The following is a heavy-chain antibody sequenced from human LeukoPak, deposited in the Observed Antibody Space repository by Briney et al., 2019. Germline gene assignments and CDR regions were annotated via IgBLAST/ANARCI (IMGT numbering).Heavy chain of an antibody. CDR2: ISSNGGST. V-gene: IGHV3-64*01. Sequence: GGSLRLSCAASGFTFSSYAMHWVRQAPGKGLEYVSAISSNGGSTYYANSVKGRFTISRDNSKNTLYLQMGSLRAEDMAVYYCARSYVWGSYRYTSADYWGQGTLVTVSS. CDR1: GFTFSSYA. J-gene: IGHJ4*02. D-gene: IGHD3-16*02. CDR3: ARSYVWGSYRYTSADY.